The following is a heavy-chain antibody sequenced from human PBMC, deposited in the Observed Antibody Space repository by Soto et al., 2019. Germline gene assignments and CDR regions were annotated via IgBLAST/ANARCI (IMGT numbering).Heavy chain of an antibody. Sequence: XESLKISGKASDTTHWIGWVRQKPGKGLEWMGIIYPGDSDTKYSPSFQGQVTISVDKSISTAYLHWSSLKASDTATYYCARLVNYYFGMDVWGLGTTVTVSS. CDR1: DTTHW. V-gene: IGHV5-51*01. CDR3: ARLVNYYFGMDV. CDR2: IYPGDSDT. J-gene: IGHJ6*02.